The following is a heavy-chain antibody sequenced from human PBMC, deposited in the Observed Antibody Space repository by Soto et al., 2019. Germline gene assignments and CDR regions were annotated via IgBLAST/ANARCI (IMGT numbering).Heavy chain of an antibody. D-gene: IGHD3-10*01. J-gene: IGHJ5*01. Sequence: ASVKVSCKASGYTFTGYYMHWVRQAPGQGLEWMGWINPNSGGTNYAQKFQGWVTMTRDTSISTAYMELSRLRSDDTAVYYCARGPSLVVRGVILWFDSWGQGTLVTVSS. CDR2: INPNSGGT. CDR1: GYTFTGYY. CDR3: ARGPSLVVRGVILWFDS. V-gene: IGHV1-2*04.